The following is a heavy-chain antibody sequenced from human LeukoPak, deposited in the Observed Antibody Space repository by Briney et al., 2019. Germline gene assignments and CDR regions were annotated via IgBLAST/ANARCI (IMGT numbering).Heavy chain of an antibody. Sequence: ASVKVSCKASGYTFTTYDINWVRQATGQGLEWMGWMNPNSGNTGYAQKFQGRVTMTRNTSISTAYMELSSLRSEDTAVYYCARAGGYCGRISCPYYFDYWGQGSLVAVSS. CDR1: GYTFTTYD. J-gene: IGHJ4*02. CDR3: ARAGGYCGRISCPYYFDY. D-gene: IGHD2-15*01. V-gene: IGHV1-8*01. CDR2: MNPNSGNT.